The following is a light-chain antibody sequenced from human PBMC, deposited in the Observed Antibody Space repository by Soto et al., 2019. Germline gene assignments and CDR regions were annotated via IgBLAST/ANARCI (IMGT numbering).Light chain of an antibody. CDR1: QSVSNN. V-gene: IGKV3-15*01. CDR3: QQYNTWWT. J-gene: IGKJ1*01. CDR2: GAS. Sequence: EIVMTQSPATLSVSPGERATLSCRASQSVSNNLAWYQKKPGQAPRLLIYGASTRATGIPARFSGSGSGTEFTLTISSLRSEGFAVYCGQQYNTWWTFAQGARVEIK.